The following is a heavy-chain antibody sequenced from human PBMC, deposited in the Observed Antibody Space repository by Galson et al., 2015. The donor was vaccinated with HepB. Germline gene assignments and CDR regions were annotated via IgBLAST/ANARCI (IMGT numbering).Heavy chain of an antibody. J-gene: IGHJ5*02. CDR2: IYYGGST. V-gene: IGHV4-59*08. Sequence: SETLSLTCTVSGGSISSYYWSWIRQSPGKGLEWIGYIYYGGSTYYNPSLKSRVTISVDTSKNQFSLELSSVTAADTAVYYCARQPLAAAGLSWFDPWGQGTLVTVSS. CDR3: ARQPLAAAGLSWFDP. CDR1: GGSISSYY. D-gene: IGHD6-13*01.